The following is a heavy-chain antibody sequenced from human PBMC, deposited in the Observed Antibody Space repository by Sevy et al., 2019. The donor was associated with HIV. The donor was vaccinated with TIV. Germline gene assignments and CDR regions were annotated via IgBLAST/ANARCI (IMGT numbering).Heavy chain of an antibody. J-gene: IGHJ4*02. CDR3: ARVRGSWYGKPDY. Sequence: GGCLRLSYAASGFTFSSYAMHWVRQAPGKGLEWVAVISYDGSNKYYADSVKGRFTISRDNSKNTLYLQMNSLRAEDTAVYYCARVRGSWYGKPDYWGQGTLVTVSS. D-gene: IGHD6-13*01. CDR2: ISYDGSNK. V-gene: IGHV3-30-3*01. CDR1: GFTFSSYA.